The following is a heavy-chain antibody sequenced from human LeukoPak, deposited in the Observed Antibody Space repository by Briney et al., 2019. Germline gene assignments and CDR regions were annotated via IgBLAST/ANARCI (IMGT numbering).Heavy chain of an antibody. CDR2: ISGSGGST. Sequence: PGGSLRLSCAASGFTFSSYAMSWVRQAPGKGLEWVSAISGSGGSTYYADSVKGRFTISRDNAKNSLYLQMNSLRAEDTAVYYCASLLTVPDYWGQGTLVTVSS. V-gene: IGHV3-23*01. CDR3: ASLLTVPDY. D-gene: IGHD4-17*01. J-gene: IGHJ4*02. CDR1: GFTFSSYA.